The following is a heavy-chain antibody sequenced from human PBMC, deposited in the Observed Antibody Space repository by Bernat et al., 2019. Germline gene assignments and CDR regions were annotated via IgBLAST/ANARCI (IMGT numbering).Heavy chain of an antibody. CDR1: GFTFSSYW. CDR2: IKQDGSEK. Sequence: EVQLVESGGGLVQPGGSLRLSCAASGFTFSSYWMSWVRQAPGKGLEWVANIKQDGSEKYYVDSVKGRFTISRDNAKNSLYLQMNSLRAEDTAVYYCARDESYGDYSFPFDYWGQGTLLTVSS. CDR3: ARDESYGDYSFPFDY. J-gene: IGHJ4*02. D-gene: IGHD4-17*01. V-gene: IGHV3-7*04.